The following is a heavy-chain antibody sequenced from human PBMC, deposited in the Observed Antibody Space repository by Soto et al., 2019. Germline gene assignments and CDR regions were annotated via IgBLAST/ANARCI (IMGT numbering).Heavy chain of an antibody. J-gene: IGHJ4*02. CDR2: IKTDGSSP. CDR1: GFTFNNYW. Sequence: GGSLRLSCVASGFTFNNYWMHWVRQVPGKGLVRVSRIKTDGSSPNYADSVEGRFTISSDNAKNTLYLQMNSLRAEDTAVYYCARDRIAGSGSCDNWGQGTLVTVSS. CDR3: ARDRIAGSGSCDN. V-gene: IGHV3-74*01. D-gene: IGHD3-10*01.